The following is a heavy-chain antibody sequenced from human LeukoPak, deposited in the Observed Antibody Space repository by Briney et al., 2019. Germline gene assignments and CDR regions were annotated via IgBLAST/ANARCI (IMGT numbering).Heavy chain of an antibody. CDR2: FYSGGDR. D-gene: IGHD6-19*01. J-gene: IGHJ4*02. CDR1: GFTVSTSY. CDR3: ARNSVAGTGNY. Sequence: GGSLRLSCAASGFTVSTSYMSWVRQAPGKGLEWVSVFYSGGDRYYADSVKGRFTISRDNSKSTVYLQMNSLRPEDTAVYYCARNSVAGTGNYWGQGTLVTVSS. V-gene: IGHV3-53*01.